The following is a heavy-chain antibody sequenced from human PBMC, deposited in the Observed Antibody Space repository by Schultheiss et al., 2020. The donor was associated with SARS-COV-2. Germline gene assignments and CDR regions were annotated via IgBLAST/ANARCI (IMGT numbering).Heavy chain of an antibody. J-gene: IGHJ4*02. CDR3: AIPDPYALVKFDY. D-gene: IGHD1-14*01. V-gene: IGHV3-74*01. Sequence: GGSLRLSCAASGFTFSTHWMHWVRQVPGKGLVWVSRINGAGSSTTYADSVKGRFTISRDNAKNTVYLQMNSLRAEDTAVYYCAIPDPYALVKFDYWGQGTLVTVSS. CDR1: GFTFSTHW. CDR2: INGAGSST.